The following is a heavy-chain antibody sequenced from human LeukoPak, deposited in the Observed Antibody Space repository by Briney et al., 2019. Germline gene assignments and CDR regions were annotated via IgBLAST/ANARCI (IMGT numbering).Heavy chain of an antibody. CDR3: AKTTAGNSSGRNPGWPVDY. CDR2: VSGNGGIT. CDR1: GFSLSDYA. Sequence: PGGSLRLSCAASGFSLSDYAMFWVRPAPGKGLEWVSQVSGNGGITYYADSVKGRFTIFRDNSKNTLYLQMNSLRAEDTAVYYCAKTTAGNSSGRNPGWPVDYWGQGTLVTVSS. V-gene: IGHV3-23*01. J-gene: IGHJ4*02. D-gene: IGHD6-19*01.